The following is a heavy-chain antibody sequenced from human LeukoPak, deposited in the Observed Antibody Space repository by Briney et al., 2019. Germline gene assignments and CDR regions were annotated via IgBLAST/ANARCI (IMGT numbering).Heavy chain of an antibody. Sequence: GGSLRLSCAASGFTFSSYWMHWVRQAPGKGLVWVSRINSDGSSTSYADSVKGRFTISRDNAKNTLYLQMNSLRAEDTALYYCAKDGPRRYGFDYWGQGTLVTVSS. J-gene: IGHJ4*02. CDR1: GFTFSSYW. V-gene: IGHV3-74*01. D-gene: IGHD1-1*01. CDR2: INSDGSST. CDR3: AKDGPRRYGFDY.